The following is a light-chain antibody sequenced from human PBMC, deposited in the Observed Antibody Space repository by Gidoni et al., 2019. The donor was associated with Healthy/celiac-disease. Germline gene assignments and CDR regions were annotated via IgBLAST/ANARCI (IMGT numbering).Light chain of an antibody. V-gene: IGKV3-11*01. Sequence: ESVLTQSPATLSLSPGERATLSCRASQSVSSYLAWYQQKPGQAPRLLIYDASNRATGIPARFSGSGSGTDFTLTLSSLEPEDFAVYYCQQRSNWPSITFGQGTRLEIK. J-gene: IGKJ5*01. CDR2: DAS. CDR1: QSVSSY. CDR3: QQRSNWPSIT.